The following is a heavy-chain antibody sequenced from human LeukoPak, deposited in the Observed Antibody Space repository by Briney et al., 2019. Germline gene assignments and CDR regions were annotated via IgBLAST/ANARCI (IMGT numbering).Heavy chain of an antibody. CDR2: IGGSGVST. D-gene: IGHD4-17*01. CDR3: AKDLYGNYAMDV. Sequence: RXAPXXXXXXVSGIGGSGVSTFYADSVKGRFTISRDNSKNTLYLQMNILRVEDTAMYYCAKDLYGNYAMDVWGQGTTVT. V-gene: IGHV3-23*01. J-gene: IGHJ6*02.